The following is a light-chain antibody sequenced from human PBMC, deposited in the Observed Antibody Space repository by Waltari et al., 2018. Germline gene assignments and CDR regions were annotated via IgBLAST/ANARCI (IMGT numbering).Light chain of an antibody. J-gene: IGLJ2*01. CDR3: SSYAGSSKGV. Sequence: QSALTQPASVSGSPGQSITISCPGTSSDVGNYTRVSWYQQHPGQAPKLMLYAVSKRPSGVSDRVSGSKSGDMASLTISGLQPEDEAEYFCSSYAGSSKGVFGGGTKVTVL. CDR1: SSDVGNYTR. CDR2: AVS. V-gene: IGLV2-23*02.